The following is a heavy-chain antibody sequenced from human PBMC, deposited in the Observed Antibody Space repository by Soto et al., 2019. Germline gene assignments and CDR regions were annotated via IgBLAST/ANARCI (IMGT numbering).Heavy chain of an antibody. Sequence: NPSETLSLTXTVSGGSISSGGYYWSWIRQHPGKGLEWIGYIYYSGSTYYNPSLKSRVTISVDTSKNQFSLKLSSVTAADTAVYYCAREDIVVVPAARGRFDPWGQGTLVTAPQ. CDR1: GGSISSGGYY. CDR2: IYYSGST. J-gene: IGHJ5*02. CDR3: AREDIVVVPAARGRFDP. V-gene: IGHV4-31*02. D-gene: IGHD2-2*01.